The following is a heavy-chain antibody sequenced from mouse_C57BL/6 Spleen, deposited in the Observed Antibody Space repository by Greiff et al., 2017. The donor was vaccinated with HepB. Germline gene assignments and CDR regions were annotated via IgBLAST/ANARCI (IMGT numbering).Heavy chain of an antibody. Sequence: QVQLQQPGAELVMPGASVKLSCKASGYTFTSYWMHWVKQRPGQGLEWIGEIDPSDSYTNYNQQFKGKSTLTVDKSSSTADMQLSSLTSEDSAVYYCARREGWYFDVWGTGTTVTVSS. J-gene: IGHJ1*03. CDR3: ARREGWYFDV. CDR2: IDPSDSYT. CDR1: GYTFTSYW. V-gene: IGHV1-69*01.